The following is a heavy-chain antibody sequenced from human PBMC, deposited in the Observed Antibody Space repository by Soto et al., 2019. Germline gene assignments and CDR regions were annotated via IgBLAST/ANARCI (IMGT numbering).Heavy chain of an antibody. Sequence: GGSLRLSCAASGFTFSSYAVSWVRQAPGKGLEWVSAISGSGGNTYYADSMKGRFTISRDTSKNTLYLQMTSLRAEDTAVYYCAKAAAAAAYNWFDPWGQGTLVTVSS. CDR2: ISGSGGNT. CDR1: GFTFSSYA. CDR3: AKAAAAAAYNWFDP. V-gene: IGHV3-23*01. D-gene: IGHD6-13*01. J-gene: IGHJ5*02.